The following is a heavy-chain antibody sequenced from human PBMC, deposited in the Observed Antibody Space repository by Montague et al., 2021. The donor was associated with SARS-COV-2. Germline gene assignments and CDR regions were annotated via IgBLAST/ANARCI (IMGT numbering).Heavy chain of an antibody. J-gene: IGHJ4*02. Sequence: SLRLSCAAYGFTFSSYEMNWIRQAPGKGLEWVSYISSRGSAVFSYAESVKGRFTISRDNARNSLFLQMNSLTVDDTGVYYCARDLDYGGNSLFDYRGQGTLVTVSS. CDR3: ARDLDYGGNSLFDY. CDR1: GFTFSSYE. CDR2: ISSRGSAV. D-gene: IGHD4-23*01. V-gene: IGHV3-48*03.